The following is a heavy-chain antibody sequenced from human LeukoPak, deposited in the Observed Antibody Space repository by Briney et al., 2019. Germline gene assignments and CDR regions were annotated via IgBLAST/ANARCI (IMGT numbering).Heavy chain of an antibody. CDR1: GGSISSADYY. D-gene: IGHD6-19*01. Sequence: SETLSLTCTVSGGSISSADYYWGWLRQPPGRGLEWFGYIYHSGSTYYNPSLKSRVTISLDTSKNQFSLKLSSVTAADTAVYCCARDGWYARAYFDYWGQGALVTVSS. J-gene: IGHJ4*02. CDR2: IYHSGST. CDR3: ARDGWYARAYFDY. V-gene: IGHV4-30-4*01.